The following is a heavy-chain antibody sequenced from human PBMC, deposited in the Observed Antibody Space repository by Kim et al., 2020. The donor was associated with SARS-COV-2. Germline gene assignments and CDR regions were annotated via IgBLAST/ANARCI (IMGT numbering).Heavy chain of an antibody. Sequence: ASVKVSCKASGYTFTSYDINWVRQSTGQGFEWMGWMNPNSGNTGYAQKFQGRVTMTRHTSISTVYMELSSLRSEDTAVYYCARFCSGGSCSYYYYYGMDVWGQGTKVTVYS. CDR2: MNPNSGNT. D-gene: IGHD2-15*01. CDR1: GYTFTSYD. V-gene: IGHV1-8*01. CDR3: ARFCSGGSCSYYYYYGMDV. J-gene: IGHJ6*02.